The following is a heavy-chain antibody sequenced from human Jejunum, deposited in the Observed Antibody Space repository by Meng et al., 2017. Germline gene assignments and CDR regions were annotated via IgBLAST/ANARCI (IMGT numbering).Heavy chain of an antibody. CDR2: IHYIGSA. CDR3: ARERWEDYESRGFDS. D-gene: IGHD3-22*01. Sequence: QVQLQESGPGLVKPSQTLSLTCTVPGCSIGSDDYYWSWLRQPPGKGLEWIGYIHYIGSAFYHPALKSRATVSVDTSKNQFSLELKSVTAADTALYYCARERWEDYESRGFDSWGQGTLVTVSS. CDR1: GCSIGSDDYY. J-gene: IGHJ4*02. V-gene: IGHV4-30-4*01.